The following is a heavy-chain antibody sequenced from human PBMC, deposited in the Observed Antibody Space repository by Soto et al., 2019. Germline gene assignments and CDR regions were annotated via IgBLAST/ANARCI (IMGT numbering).Heavy chain of an antibody. D-gene: IGHD1-7*01. CDR1: GGSISNGGYS. Sequence: QLQLQESGSGLVKPSQTLSLTCAVSGGSISNGGYSWHWIRQPPVKGLEWIGYIYHSGSTYYNPSLKSRVTISVDRSKNQFSLKLSSVTAADTAVYFCARTEAGTFDPWGQGTLVTVSS. J-gene: IGHJ5*02. CDR3: ARTEAGTFDP. CDR2: IYHSGST. V-gene: IGHV4-30-2*01.